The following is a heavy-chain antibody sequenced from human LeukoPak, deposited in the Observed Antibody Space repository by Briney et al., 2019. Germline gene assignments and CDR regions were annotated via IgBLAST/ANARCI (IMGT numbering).Heavy chain of an antibody. CDR2: ISGYNGNT. D-gene: IGHD6-13*01. V-gene: IGHV1-18*01. CDR3: ARDLRRGSRSWSASGGDY. CDR1: GYTFTSYG. Sequence: ASVKVSCKTSGYTFTSYGISWVRQAPGQGLEWMGWISGYNGNTNYAQKFQGRVTMTTDTATSTVYMEVRSLRSDDTAVYYCARDLRRGSRSWSASGGDYWGQGTLATVSS. J-gene: IGHJ4*02.